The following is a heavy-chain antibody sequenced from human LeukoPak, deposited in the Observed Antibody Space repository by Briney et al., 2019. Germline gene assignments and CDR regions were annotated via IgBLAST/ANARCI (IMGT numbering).Heavy chain of an antibody. V-gene: IGHV3-30*18. J-gene: IGHJ4*02. CDR3: AKADSSGWYGGHFDY. D-gene: IGHD6-19*01. CDR2: ISYDGSNK. Sequence: GGSLRLSCAASGFTFSSYGMHWVRQAPGKGLEWVAVISYDGSNKYYADSVKGRFTISRDNSKNTLYLQMNSLRAEDTAVYYCAKADSSGWYGGHFDYWGQGTLVTVSS. CDR1: GFTFSSYG.